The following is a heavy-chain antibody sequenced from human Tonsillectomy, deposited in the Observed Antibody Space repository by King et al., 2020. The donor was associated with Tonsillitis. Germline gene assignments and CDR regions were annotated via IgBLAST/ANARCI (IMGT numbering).Heavy chain of an antibody. CDR2: IYYSGST. Sequence: MQLQESGPGLVKPSETLSLTCTVSGGSIRSYYWSWIRQPPGKGLEWIGYIYYSGSTNYNPSLKSRVTISLDTSKNQFSLKLTSVTAADTAVYYFARDLATVVTASGGYGMDVWGLGTTVTVSS. J-gene: IGHJ6*02. V-gene: IGHV4-59*01. CDR3: ARDLATVVTASGGYGMDV. D-gene: IGHD4-23*01. CDR1: GGSIRSYY.